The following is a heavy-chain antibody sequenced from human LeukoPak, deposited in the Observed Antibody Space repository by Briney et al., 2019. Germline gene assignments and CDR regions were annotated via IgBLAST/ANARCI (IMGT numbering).Heavy chain of an antibody. CDR1: GGSISSSSYF. CDR3: ARDLKPANYGSGSYFPNYYYYGMDV. J-gene: IGHJ6*02. D-gene: IGHD3-10*01. Sequence: PSETLSLTCTVSGGSISSSSYFWGWIRQPPGKGLEWIGSIYYSGSTYYNPSLKSRVTISVDTSKNQFSLKLSSVTAADTAVYYCARDLKPANYGSGSYFPNYYYYGMDVWGQGTTVTVSS. V-gene: IGHV4-39*07. CDR2: IYYSGST.